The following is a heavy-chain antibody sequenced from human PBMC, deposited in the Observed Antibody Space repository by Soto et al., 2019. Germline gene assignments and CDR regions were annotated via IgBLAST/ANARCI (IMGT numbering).Heavy chain of an antibody. V-gene: IGHV3-21*01. CDR1: GFTFSSYS. CDR3: ARAYGYCSGGSCYAKYGMDV. D-gene: IGHD2-15*01. CDR2: ISSSSSYI. J-gene: IGHJ6*02. Sequence: GGSLRLSCAASGFTFSSYSMNWVRQAPGKGLEWVSSISSSSSYIYYADSVKGRFTISRDNAKNSLYLQMNSLRAEDTAVYYCARAYGYCSGGSCYAKYGMDVWGQGTTVTVSS.